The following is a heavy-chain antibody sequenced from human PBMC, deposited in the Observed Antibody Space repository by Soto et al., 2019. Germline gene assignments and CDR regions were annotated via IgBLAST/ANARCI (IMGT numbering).Heavy chain of an antibody. CDR1: GGSISSGDYH. D-gene: IGHD2-21*01. CDR3: ARIPPPIRGWFDP. CDR2: IYYSGST. V-gene: IGHV4-31*03. J-gene: IGHJ5*02. Sequence: QVQLQESGPGLVKPSQTLSLTCTVSGGSISSGDYHWSWIRQHPGKGLEWIGYIYYSGSTYYNPSLKSRVTRSVDTSKNQFSLKLSSVTAADTAVYYCARIPPPIRGWFDPWGQGTLVTVSS.